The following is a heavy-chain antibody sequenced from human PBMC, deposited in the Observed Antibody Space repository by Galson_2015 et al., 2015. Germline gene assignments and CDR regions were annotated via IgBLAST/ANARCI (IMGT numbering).Heavy chain of an antibody. CDR1: GFIFRSYG. Sequence: SLRLSCAASGFIFRSYGMHWVRQAPGKGLEWVAIISYDGSNQYYADSVKGRFTISRDNSKNTLYLQMNSLRAEDTAVYYCARDQDSSGWDYYGMDVWGQGTTVTVSS. D-gene: IGHD6-19*01. CDR2: ISYDGSNQ. V-gene: IGHV3-30*03. J-gene: IGHJ6*02. CDR3: ARDQDSSGWDYYGMDV.